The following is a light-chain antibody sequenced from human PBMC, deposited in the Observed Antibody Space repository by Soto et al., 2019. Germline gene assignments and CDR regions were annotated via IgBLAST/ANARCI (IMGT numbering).Light chain of an antibody. CDR3: QQANSFPYT. CDR2: ATS. CDR1: RDISNW. J-gene: IGKJ2*01. Sequence: DIQMTQSPSSVSASVGEGITITCRASRDISNWLAWYQQKAGKAPKLLIYATSTLQSGVPSRFRGSGSGTEFTLTISTLQPEDVATYYCQQANSFPYTFGQGTKLEIK. V-gene: IGKV1-12*01.